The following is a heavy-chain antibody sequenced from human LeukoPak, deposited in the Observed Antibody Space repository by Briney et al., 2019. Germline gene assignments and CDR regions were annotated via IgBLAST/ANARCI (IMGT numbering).Heavy chain of an antibody. J-gene: IGHJ4*02. Sequence: QPGASLRLSCVASGFTFSNYAMSWVRQAPGKGLEWVSAITGSGGITYYADSVKGRFTISRDNSKNTLYLQMNSLRAEDTAVYYCAKWGDYDVLTGYYDPDYWGQGTLVTVSS. V-gene: IGHV3-23*01. CDR2: ITGSGGIT. CDR1: GFTFSNYA. D-gene: IGHD3-9*01. CDR3: AKWGDYDVLTGYYDPDY.